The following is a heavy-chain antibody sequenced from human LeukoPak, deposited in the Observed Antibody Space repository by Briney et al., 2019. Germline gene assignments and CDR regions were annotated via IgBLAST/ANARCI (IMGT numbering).Heavy chain of an antibody. J-gene: IGHJ4*02. Sequence: GGSLRLSCAASGFTFSSYSMNWVRQAPGKGLEWVSSISTSNSYIYYADSVKGRLTISRDNAKNSLYLQRNSLRAEDTAVYYCAAHQLLSFDYWGQGTLVTVSS. CDR3: AAHQLLSFDY. CDR2: ISTSNSYI. D-gene: IGHD1-1*01. CDR1: GFTFSSYS. V-gene: IGHV3-21*01.